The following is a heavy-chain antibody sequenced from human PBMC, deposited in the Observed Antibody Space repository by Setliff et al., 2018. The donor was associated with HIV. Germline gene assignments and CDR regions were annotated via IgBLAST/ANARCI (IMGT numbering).Heavy chain of an antibody. D-gene: IGHD1-1*01. J-gene: IGHJ4*02. V-gene: IGHV1-46*01. CDR3: AREFPGGTKGFDY. CDR2: IAPSSGGI. CDR1: GYTFTSYI. Sequence: GASVKVSCKASGYTFTSYILHWVRQAAGQGLEWVGRIAPSSGGIHYAQKFQDRVTMTRDTSTSTVYMDLGRLRSEDTAVYYCAREFPGGTKGFDYWGQGTLVTVSS.